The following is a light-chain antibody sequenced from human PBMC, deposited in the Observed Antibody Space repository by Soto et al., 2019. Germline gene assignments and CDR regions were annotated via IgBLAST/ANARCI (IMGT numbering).Light chain of an antibody. CDR3: QQYHNWPA. CDR2: GSA. CDR1: QTVFTR. J-gene: IGKJ1*01. V-gene: IGKV3-15*01. Sequence: DILMTQSPSTLSVSAGERVTLSCRASQTVFTRLAWFQQRPGQAPRLLIYGSATRATGIPARFSGSGSGTEFTPTISILQSEDSAVYYCQQYHNWPAFGQGTKVDIK.